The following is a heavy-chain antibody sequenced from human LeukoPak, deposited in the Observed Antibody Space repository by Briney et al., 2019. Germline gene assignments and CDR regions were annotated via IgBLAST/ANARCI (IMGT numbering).Heavy chain of an antibody. V-gene: IGHV4-39*07. D-gene: IGHD6-13*01. CDR2: IYYSGST. J-gene: IGHJ4*02. CDR1: GVSISSSSYY. Sequence: AETLSLTCTVSGVSISSSSYYWGWIRQPPGKGLEWIGSIYYSGSTYYNPSLKSRVTISVDTSKSQFSLKLSSVTAADTAVYYCARAPPLYSSSWYYYYWGEGTLVTDSS. CDR3: ARAPPLYSSSWYYYY.